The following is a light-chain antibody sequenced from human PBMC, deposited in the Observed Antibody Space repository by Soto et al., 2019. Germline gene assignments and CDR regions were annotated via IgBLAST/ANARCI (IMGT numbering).Light chain of an antibody. CDR3: VSSTSSTTYV. J-gene: IGLJ1*01. Sequence: SALTQPAYVSDSPGQSITISCTGTSSDVGGSNFVSWYQQHPGKPPKLIIYDVANRPSGVSNRFSGSKSGSTASLIISRLQTEDEADYYCVSSTSSTTYVFGTGTKVTVL. CDR2: DVA. CDR1: SSDVGGSNF. V-gene: IGLV2-14*03.